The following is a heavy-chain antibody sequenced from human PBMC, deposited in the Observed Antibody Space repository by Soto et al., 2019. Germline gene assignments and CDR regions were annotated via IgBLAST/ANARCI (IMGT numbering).Heavy chain of an antibody. V-gene: IGHV1-2*02. CDR2: INPNSGGT. Sequence: ASVKVSCKASGYTFTGYYMHWVRQAPGQGLEGMGWINPNSGGTNYAQKFQGRVTMTRDTSISTAYMELSRLRSDDTAVYYCARFFLPTAIGGGYYYGMDVWGQGTTVTVSS. CDR3: ARFFLPTAIGGGYYYGMDV. D-gene: IGHD2-2*02. J-gene: IGHJ6*02. CDR1: GYTFTGYY.